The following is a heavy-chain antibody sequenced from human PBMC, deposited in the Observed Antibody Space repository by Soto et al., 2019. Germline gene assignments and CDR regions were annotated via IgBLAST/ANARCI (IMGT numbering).Heavy chain of an antibody. D-gene: IGHD3-10*01. Sequence: QLQLQESGPGLVKPSETLSLTCTVSGGSISSSTYYWGWIRQPPGKGLEWIGSIYYRGSTYYNPSLKSRVTISVDTSKNQFSLKLSSVTVADTAVYYCARHGSGSYYNNWFDPWGQGTLVTVSS. CDR3: ARHGSGSYYNNWFDP. J-gene: IGHJ5*02. CDR1: GGSISSSTYY. CDR2: IYYRGST. V-gene: IGHV4-39*01.